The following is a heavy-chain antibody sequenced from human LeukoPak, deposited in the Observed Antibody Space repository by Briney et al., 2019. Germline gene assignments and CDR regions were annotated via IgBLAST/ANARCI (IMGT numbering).Heavy chain of an antibody. Sequence: PGGSLRLSCAASGFSFSNYNMNWVRQGPGKGLEWISYVTTSGSAIYYADSVKGRFTISRDNAKSSLYLQMDSLRDEDTAVYYCARDGGGTGGTYHHTFDLWGQGTMVTVSS. D-gene: IGHD1-26*01. V-gene: IGHV3-48*02. CDR2: VTTSGSAI. CDR3: ARDGGGTGGTYHHTFDL. CDR1: GFSFSNYN. J-gene: IGHJ3*01.